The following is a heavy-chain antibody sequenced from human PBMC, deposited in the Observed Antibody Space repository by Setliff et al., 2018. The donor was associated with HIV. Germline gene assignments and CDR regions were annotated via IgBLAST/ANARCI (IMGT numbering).Heavy chain of an antibody. CDR3: ARLILGELPLFGPYWYFDL. D-gene: IGHD3-16*02. CDR1: GGSIDSSDYY. CDR2: VYYTGST. Sequence: ETLSLTCSVSGGSIDSSDYYWGWIRQPPGKGLEWIGTVYYTGSTFYNPSLESRVTISVDTSKNQFSLKLRSVTATDTTVYYCARLILGELPLFGPYWYFDLWGRGTLVTVSS. J-gene: IGHJ2*01. V-gene: IGHV4-39*01.